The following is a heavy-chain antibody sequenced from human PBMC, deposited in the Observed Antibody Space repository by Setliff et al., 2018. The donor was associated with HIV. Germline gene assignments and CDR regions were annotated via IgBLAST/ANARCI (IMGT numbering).Heavy chain of an antibody. J-gene: IGHJ4*02. D-gene: IGHD3-9*01. Sequence: SSETLSLTCTVSGGSISSGGYYWSWIRQHPGKGLEWIGYIYYSGSTYYNPSLKSRVTTSVDTPKNQSSLKLNSVTAADTAVYYCAKTIGRYFDIFDNWGQGTLVTVSS. CDR2: IYYSGST. CDR1: GGSISSGGYY. CDR3: AKTIGRYFDIFDN. V-gene: IGHV4-31*03.